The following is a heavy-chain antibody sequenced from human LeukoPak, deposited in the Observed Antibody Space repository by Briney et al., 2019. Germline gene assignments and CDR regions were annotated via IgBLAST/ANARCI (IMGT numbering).Heavy chain of an antibody. CDR1: GGSISSSSYY. V-gene: IGHV4-39*01. CDR3: ARHVVVPAAMEDWFDP. Sequence: PSETLSLTCTVSGGSISSSSYYWGWIRQPPGKGLEWIGSIYYSGSTYYNPSLKGRVTISVDTSKNQFSLKLSSVTAADTAVYYCARHVVVPAAMEDWFDPWGQGTLVTVSS. D-gene: IGHD2-2*01. CDR2: IYYSGST. J-gene: IGHJ5*02.